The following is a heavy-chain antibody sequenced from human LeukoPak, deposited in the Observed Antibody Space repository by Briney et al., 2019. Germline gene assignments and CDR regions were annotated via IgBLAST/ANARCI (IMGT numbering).Heavy chain of an antibody. V-gene: IGHV1-8*01. CDR2: MNPNSGNT. J-gene: IGHJ4*02. CDR1: GYTFTIYD. D-gene: IGHD6-13*01. Sequence: ASVKVSCTASGYTFTIYDINWVRPAPGEGLGWMGWMNPNSGNTGYAQKFQGRVTMTRNTSISTAYMELSSLRSEDTAVYYCARTVTGYSSSWSIFDYWGQGTLVTVSS. CDR3: ARTVTGYSSSWSIFDY.